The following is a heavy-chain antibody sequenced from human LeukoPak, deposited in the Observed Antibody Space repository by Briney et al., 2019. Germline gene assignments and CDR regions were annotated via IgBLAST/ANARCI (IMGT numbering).Heavy chain of an antibody. J-gene: IGHJ4*02. CDR3: ARADLAVADTFDY. Sequence: ASVKVSCNASGYTFTGYYMHWVRQAPGQGLEWMGWINPNSGGTNYAQEFQGRVTLTRDPSIGTAYMELSRLRSDDTAVYYCARADLAVADTFDYWGQGTLVTVSS. CDR1: GYTFTGYY. V-gene: IGHV1-2*02. CDR2: INPNSGGT. D-gene: IGHD6-19*01.